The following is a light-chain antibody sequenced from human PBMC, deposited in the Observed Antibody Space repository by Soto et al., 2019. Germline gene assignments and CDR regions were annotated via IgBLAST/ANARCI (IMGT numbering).Light chain of an antibody. J-gene: IGKJ3*01. Sequence: EIVLTQSPGTLSLSPGATATLSCRASQSVSRNYLAWFQQKPGQAPRLLIHGASSRAASTPERFSGSGSGTDFTLTISRLEPEDFAVYYCHQYGKSPIYTFGPGTKVDFK. V-gene: IGKV3-20*01. CDR3: HQYGKSPIYT. CDR1: QSVSRNY. CDR2: GAS.